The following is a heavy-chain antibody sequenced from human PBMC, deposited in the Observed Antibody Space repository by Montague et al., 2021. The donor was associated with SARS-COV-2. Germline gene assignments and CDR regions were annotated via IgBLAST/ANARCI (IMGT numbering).Heavy chain of an antibody. Sequence: SETLSLTCAVSGGSFSDYYWSWIRQSPGKGLEWIGEMHPSGATNYNPSLKSRATISVDTPNSQLSLRLNSVTAADTAVYYCAGGQGELYHLDIWGQGTLVTVSS. CDR3: AGGQGELYHLDI. V-gene: IGHV4-34*01. D-gene: IGHD2-8*01. CDR1: GGSFSDYY. J-gene: IGHJ4*02. CDR2: MHPSGAT.